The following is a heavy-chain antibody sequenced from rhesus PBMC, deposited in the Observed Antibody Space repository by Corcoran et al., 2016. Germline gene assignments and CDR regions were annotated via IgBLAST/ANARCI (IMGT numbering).Heavy chain of an antibody. D-gene: IGHD1-26*01. CDR2: ISYDGNKK. CDR1: GFTFSSYG. Sequence: EVQLVESGGGLVQPGGSLRLSCAASGFTFSSYGMHWVRQAPGKGLERVVVISYDGNKKYYADSVKDRFTISRDNYKNMLYLQMNNLKLEDTAVYYCARKNNWIYWESYGLDSWGQGVVVTVSS. V-gene: IGHV3-54*02. J-gene: IGHJ6*01. CDR3: ARKNNWIYWESYGLDS.